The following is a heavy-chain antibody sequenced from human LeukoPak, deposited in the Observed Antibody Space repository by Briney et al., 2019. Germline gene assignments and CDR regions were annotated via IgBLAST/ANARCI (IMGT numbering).Heavy chain of an antibody. Sequence: ASVKVSCKASGYTFTSYDINWVRQATGQGLEWMGWMNPNSGNTGYAQKFQGRVTMTRNTSISTAYVELSSLRSEDTAVYYCARGSTPSYYGSGSYFDYWGQGTLVTVSS. CDR3: ARGSTPSYYGSGSYFDY. V-gene: IGHV1-8*01. D-gene: IGHD3-10*01. CDR2: MNPNSGNT. J-gene: IGHJ4*02. CDR1: GYTFTSYD.